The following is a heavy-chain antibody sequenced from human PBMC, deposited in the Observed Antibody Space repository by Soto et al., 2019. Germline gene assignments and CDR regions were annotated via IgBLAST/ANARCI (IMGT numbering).Heavy chain of an antibody. CDR3: VRDSRTGCSSINCYMH. J-gene: IGHJ4*02. V-gene: IGHV4-4*02. D-gene: IGHD2-15*01. CDR1: GDSLTNNHW. CDR2: IWHTGRP. Sequence: QLQLRESGPGLVQPSGTLSLTCDVSGDSLTNNHWWSWVRQAPGKGLEWIGEIWHTGRPNYSLSLKSRVAISIDKSKNQFSLKLSSVTAADTAVYYCVRDSRTGCSSINCYMHWGQGTLVTVSS.